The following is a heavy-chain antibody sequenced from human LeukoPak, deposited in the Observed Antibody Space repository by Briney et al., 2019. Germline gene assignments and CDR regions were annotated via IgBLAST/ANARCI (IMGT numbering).Heavy chain of an antibody. J-gene: IGHJ3*01. CDR2: IYYTGSS. V-gene: IGHV4-59*01. D-gene: IGHD2-21*02. CDR1: GGSISTYY. Sequence: SETLSLTCTVSGGSISTYYWNWIRQPPGEGLDWIGYIYYTGSSNYNPSLTSRVTISLDTSKNQFSLKLSSVTAADTAVYYCVRRVVVVTADDKSDAFDVWGQGTVVTVSS. CDR3: VRRVVVVTADDKSDAFDV.